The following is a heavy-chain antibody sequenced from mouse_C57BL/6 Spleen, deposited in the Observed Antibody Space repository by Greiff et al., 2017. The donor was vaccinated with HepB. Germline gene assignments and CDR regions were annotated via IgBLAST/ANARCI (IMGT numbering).Heavy chain of an antibody. Sequence: DVMLVESGGDLVKPGGSLKLSCAASGFTFSSYGMSWVRQTPDKRLEWVATISSGGSYTYYPDSVKGRFTISRDNAKNTLYLQMSSLKSEDTAMYYCARESIYYGNYDWGQGTTLTVSS. V-gene: IGHV5-6*02. J-gene: IGHJ2*01. CDR2: ISSGGSYT. CDR1: GFTFSSYG. CDR3: ARESIYYGNYD. D-gene: IGHD2-1*01.